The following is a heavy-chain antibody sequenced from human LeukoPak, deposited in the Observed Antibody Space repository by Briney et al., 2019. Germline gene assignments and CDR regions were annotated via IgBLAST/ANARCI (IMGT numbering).Heavy chain of an antibody. Sequence: ASVKVSCKASGGTFSSYAISWVRQAPGQGLEWMGIISPSGGSTSYAQKFQGRVTMTRDTSTSTVYMELSSLRSEDTAVYYCARYYDSSGIDYWGQGTPVTVSS. CDR2: ISPSGGST. D-gene: IGHD3-22*01. CDR1: GGTFSSYA. J-gene: IGHJ4*02. CDR3: ARYYDSSGIDY. V-gene: IGHV1-46*01.